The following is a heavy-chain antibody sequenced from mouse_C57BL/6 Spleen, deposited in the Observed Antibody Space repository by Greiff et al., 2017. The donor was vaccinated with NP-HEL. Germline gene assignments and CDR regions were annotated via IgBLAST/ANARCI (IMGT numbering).Heavy chain of an antibody. Sequence: QVHVKQSGAELVKPGASVKLSCKASGYTFTSYWMHWVKQRPGRGLEWIGRIDPNSGGTKYNEKFKSKATLTVDKPSSTAYMQLSSLTSEDSAVYYCAREDGSRGWYFDVWGTGTTVTVSS. J-gene: IGHJ1*03. CDR1: GYTFTSYW. CDR3: AREDGSRGWYFDV. D-gene: IGHD1-1*01. V-gene: IGHV1-72*01. CDR2: IDPNSGGT.